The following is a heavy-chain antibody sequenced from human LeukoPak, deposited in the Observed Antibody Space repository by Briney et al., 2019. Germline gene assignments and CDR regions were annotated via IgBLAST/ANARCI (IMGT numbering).Heavy chain of an antibody. CDR2: IYYSGST. CDR1: GGSISSYY. CDR3: ARSRDYGPHYFDY. Sequence: SETLSLTCTVSGGSISSYYWSWIRQPPGEGLEWIGYIYYSGSTNYNPSLKSRVTISVDTSKNQFSLKLSSVTAADTAVYYCARSRDYGPHYFDYWGQGTLVTVSS. J-gene: IGHJ4*02. V-gene: IGHV4-59*01. D-gene: IGHD4-17*01.